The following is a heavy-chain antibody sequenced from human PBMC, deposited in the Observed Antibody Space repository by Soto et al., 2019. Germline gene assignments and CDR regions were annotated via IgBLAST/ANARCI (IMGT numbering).Heavy chain of an antibody. D-gene: IGHD6-19*01. CDR1: GGSISSFY. J-gene: IGHJ5*02. V-gene: IGHV4-4*07. Sequence: PSETLSLTCNVSGGSISSFYWTWIRQPAGGRLEWIGRVYDSGSSNYNPSLKTRITMSLHRSRSQFSLSLYSVTAADTAVYYCARGVAETDFYPIWFDPWGQGTLVTVSS. CDR2: VYDSGSS. CDR3: ARGVAETDFYPIWFDP.